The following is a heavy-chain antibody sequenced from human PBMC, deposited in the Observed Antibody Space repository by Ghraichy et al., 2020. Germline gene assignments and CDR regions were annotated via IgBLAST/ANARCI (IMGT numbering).Heavy chain of an antibody. CDR3: TTGTRELTTTYYFDY. CDR2: IKSKTDGGTT. D-gene: IGHD1-26*01. J-gene: IGHJ4*02. V-gene: IGHV3-15*01. CDR1: GFTFSNAW. Sequence: GGSLRLSCAASGFTFSNAWMSWVRQAPGKGLEWVGRIKSKTDGGTTDYAAPVKGRFTISRDDSKNTLYLQMNSLKTEDTAVYYCTTGTRELTTTYYFDYWGQGTLVTVSS.